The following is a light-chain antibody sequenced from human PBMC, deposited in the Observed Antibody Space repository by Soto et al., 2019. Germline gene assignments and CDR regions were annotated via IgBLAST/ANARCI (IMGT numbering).Light chain of an antibody. V-gene: IGKV3-11*01. CDR2: DAS. Sequence: EIVLKQSPATLSLSPGERATLSCRASQSVRSYLAWYQHKHGQAPRLLIYDASNRATGIPARFSGSGSGTDFTLTISSLEPEDFAVYYCQQRSNWPLTFGGGTKVEIK. CDR3: QQRSNWPLT. CDR1: QSVRSY. J-gene: IGKJ4*01.